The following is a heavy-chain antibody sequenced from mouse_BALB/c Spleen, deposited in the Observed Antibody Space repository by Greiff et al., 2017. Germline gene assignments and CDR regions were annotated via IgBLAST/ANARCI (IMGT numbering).Heavy chain of an antibody. V-gene: IGHV5-12-2*01. CDR3: ARGDYGNYGAMDY. Sequence: EVKLMESGGGLVQPGGSLKLSCAASGFTFSSYTMSWVRQTPEQRLEWVAYISNGGGSTYYPDTVKGRFTISRDNAKNTLYLQMSSLKSEDTAMYYCARGDYGNYGAMDYWGQGTSVTVSS. J-gene: IGHJ4*01. CDR2: ISNGGGST. D-gene: IGHD2-1*01. CDR1: GFTFSSYT.